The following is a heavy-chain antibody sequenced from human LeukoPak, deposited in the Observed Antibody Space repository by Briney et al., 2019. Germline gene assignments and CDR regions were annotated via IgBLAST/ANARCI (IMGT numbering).Heavy chain of an antibody. D-gene: IGHD6-13*01. Sequence: ASVKVSCKASGGTFSSYAISWVRQAPGQGLEWMGGIIPIFGTANYAQKFQGRVTITADKSTSTAYMELSRLRSDDTAVYYCARPGADSSSWRAFDYWGQGTLVTVSS. V-gene: IGHV1-69*06. CDR1: GGTFSSYA. J-gene: IGHJ4*02. CDR3: ARPGADSSSWRAFDY. CDR2: IIPIFGTA.